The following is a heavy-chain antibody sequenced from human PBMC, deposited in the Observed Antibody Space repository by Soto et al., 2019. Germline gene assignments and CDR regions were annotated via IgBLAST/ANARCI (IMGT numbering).Heavy chain of an antibody. J-gene: IGHJ6*03. CDR1: GYTFTSYY. CDR2: INPSGGST. V-gene: IGHV1-46*03. CDR3: ARDSKIRGTTRNYYYYYYMDV. D-gene: IGHD4-4*01. Sequence: QVQLMQSGAEVKKPGASVKVSCKASGYTFTSYYMHWVRQAPGQGLEWMGIINPSGGSTSYAQKFQGRVTMTRDTSTSTVYMELSSLRSEDTAVYYCARDSKIRGTTRNYYYYYYMDVWGKGTTVTVSS.